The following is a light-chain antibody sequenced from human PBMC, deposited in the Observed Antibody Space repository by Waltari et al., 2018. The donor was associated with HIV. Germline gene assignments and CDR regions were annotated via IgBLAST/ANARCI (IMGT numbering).Light chain of an antibody. CDR3: SSYAATTTIL. CDR1: PSHVGSYDS. CDR2: EVT. V-gene: IGLV2-14*01. J-gene: IGLJ3*02. Sequence: QSVLTQPASVSGSPGQSITLSCPGTPSHVGSYDSVPWYQQYPGKAPKLLIYEVTIRSPGISYRFSGSKSGNTASMTISGLQPEDEAHYYCSSYAATTTILFGGGTRLTVL.